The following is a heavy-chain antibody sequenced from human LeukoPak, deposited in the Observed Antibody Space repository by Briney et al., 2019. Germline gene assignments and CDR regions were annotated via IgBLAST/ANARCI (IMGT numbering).Heavy chain of an antibody. D-gene: IGHD6-19*01. Sequence: SQTLSLTCAISGDSVSSNSAAWHWIRQSPSRGLEWLGRTYYRSKWYNDYAVSVKSRITINPDTSKNQFSLQLNSVTPEDTAVYYCARVGAVAGTEYYGMDVWGQGTTVTVSS. CDR1: GDSVSSNSAA. CDR2: TYYRSKWYN. CDR3: ARVGAVAGTEYYGMDV. J-gene: IGHJ6*02. V-gene: IGHV6-1*01.